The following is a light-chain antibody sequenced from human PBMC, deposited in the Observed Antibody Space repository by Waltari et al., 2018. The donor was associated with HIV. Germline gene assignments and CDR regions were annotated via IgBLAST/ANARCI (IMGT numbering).Light chain of an antibody. CDR1: NVGSNS. J-gene: IGLJ1*01. Sequence: SYVLTQPPSESVAPGQTARVTCGGQNVGSNSVHWYQQKAGQPPTLVLYDDTDRPSGVPERFSGYKSGNTATLTISRVEVGDEADYYCHVWDSAGYGHVFGSGTKVTV. CDR2: DDT. CDR3: HVWDSAGYGHV. V-gene: IGLV3-21*02.